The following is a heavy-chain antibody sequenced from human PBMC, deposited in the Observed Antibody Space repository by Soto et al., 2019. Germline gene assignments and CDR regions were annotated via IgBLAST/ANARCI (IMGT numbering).Heavy chain of an antibody. CDR3: AGSAVVTAARYYYYGMDV. CDR2: ISPNGQGI. D-gene: IGHD2-21*02. Sequence: PVGSLRLSCGVSGFTVTSNGVSWVRQAPGNGLEWVSAISPNGQGIYYADSVKGRFTISRDNAKNSLYLQMNSLRAEDTAVYYCAGSAVVTAARYYYYGMDVWGQGTTVTVSS. V-gene: IGHV3-21*01. J-gene: IGHJ6*02. CDR1: GFTVTSNG.